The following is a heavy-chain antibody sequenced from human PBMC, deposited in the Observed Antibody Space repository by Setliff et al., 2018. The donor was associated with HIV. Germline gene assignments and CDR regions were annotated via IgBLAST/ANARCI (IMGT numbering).Heavy chain of an antibody. Sequence: KPSETLALTCTVSGGSISSGSYYWNWIRQPPGKGLEWIGYSRSTNDNPSLKSRVTISVDTSKNQFSLKLTSVTASDTAVYYCARDNMGSLDFWGQGTLVIVS. V-gene: IGHV4-61*01. CDR1: GGSISSGSYY. D-gene: IGHD1-26*01. CDR3: ARDNMGSLDF. J-gene: IGHJ4*02. CDR2: YSRST.